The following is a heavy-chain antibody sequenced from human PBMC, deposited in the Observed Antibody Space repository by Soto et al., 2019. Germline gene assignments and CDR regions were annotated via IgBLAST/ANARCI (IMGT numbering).Heavy chain of an antibody. J-gene: IGHJ4*02. CDR3: AKDRGLYSSSSYLGY. Sequence: PRSSVKGKCADSGFRFSSNTMSWVRQAPGKGLEWVSAISGSGGSTYYADSVKGRLTISRDNSKNTLYLQMNSLRAEDTAVYYCAKDRGLYSSSSYLGYWGQGTLVTVSS. V-gene: IGHV3-23*01. CDR1: GFRFSSNT. CDR2: ISGSGGST. D-gene: IGHD6-6*01.